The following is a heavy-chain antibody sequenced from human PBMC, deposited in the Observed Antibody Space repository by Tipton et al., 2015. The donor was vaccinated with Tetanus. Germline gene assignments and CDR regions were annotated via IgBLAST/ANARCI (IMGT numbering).Heavy chain of an antibody. V-gene: IGHV4-31*03. J-gene: IGHJ3*02. CDR3: ASHYGSGSDDAFDI. Sequence: TLSLTCTVSGGSISSGGYYWSWIRQHPGKGLEWIGYIYYSGSTYYNPPLKSRLTISVDTSKNQFSLKLSSVTAADTAVYYCASHYGSGSDDAFDIWGQGTMVTVSS. D-gene: IGHD3-10*01. CDR1: GGSISSGGYY. CDR2: IYYSGST.